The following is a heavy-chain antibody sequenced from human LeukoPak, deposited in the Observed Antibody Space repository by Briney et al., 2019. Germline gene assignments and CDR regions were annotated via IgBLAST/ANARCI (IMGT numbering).Heavy chain of an antibody. CDR2: LFGGGGT. CDR1: GLTVRSNY. CDR3: ASWGSGSFYEY. Sequence: GGSLRLSCAASGLTVRSNYISWVRQAPGKGLDWVAVLFGGGGTHYADPVKGRFTISRDQSKNTFHLQMNSVRVEDTAVYFCASWGSGSFYEYWGQGTLVTVSS. V-gene: IGHV3-66*01. D-gene: IGHD1-26*01. J-gene: IGHJ4*02.